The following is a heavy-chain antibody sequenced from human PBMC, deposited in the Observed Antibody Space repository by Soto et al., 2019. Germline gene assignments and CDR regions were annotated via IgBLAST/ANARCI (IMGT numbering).Heavy chain of an antibody. CDR2: IYYSGST. CDR3: ARGSYDFWSGYYDYYYMDV. CDR1: GGSIISYY. J-gene: IGHJ6*03. V-gene: IGHV4-59*01. D-gene: IGHD3-3*01. Sequence: PSETLSLTCTVSGGSIISYYWSWIRQPPWKGLEWIGYIYYSGSTNYNPSLKSRVTISVDTSKNQFSLKLSSVTAADTAVYYCARGSYDFWSGYYDYYYMDVWGKGTTVTVS.